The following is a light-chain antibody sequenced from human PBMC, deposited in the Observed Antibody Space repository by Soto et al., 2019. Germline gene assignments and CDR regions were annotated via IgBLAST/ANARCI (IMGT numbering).Light chain of an antibody. J-gene: IGKJ1*01. CDR2: AAS. Sequence: AIQMTQSPSSLSASVGDRVTITCRASQGIRDEVDWYQQKGGKAPNPPITAASRVQSGVPSRFSGRRSGTDLTLTISSLQAEEFAYYYCLQDYDYRRTFGQGTKVEFK. CDR3: LQDYDYRRT. V-gene: IGKV1-6*01. CDR1: QGIRDE.